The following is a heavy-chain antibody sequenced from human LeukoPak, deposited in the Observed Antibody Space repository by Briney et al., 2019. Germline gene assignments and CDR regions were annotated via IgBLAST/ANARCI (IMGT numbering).Heavy chain of an antibody. CDR3: AREWVESRRYDSSGIDY. J-gene: IGHJ4*02. CDR1: GGSISSNSYY. CDR2: ISYSGTT. Sequence: PSGTLSLTCTVSGGSISSNSYYWGWIRQPPGKGLEWIGSISYSGTTYYSPSLKSRVTISVDTSKNQFSLKLSSVTAADTAVYYCAREWVESRRYDSSGIDYWGQGTLVTVSS. V-gene: IGHV4-39*07. D-gene: IGHD3-22*01.